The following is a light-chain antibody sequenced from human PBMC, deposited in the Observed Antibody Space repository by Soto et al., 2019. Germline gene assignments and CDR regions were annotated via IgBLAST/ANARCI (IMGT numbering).Light chain of an antibody. Sequence: TLSCGASQSGSSTYLAWYQQKPGQAPRPLISAASSRATGTPDRFSGSGSGTDFTLTISRLEPEDFAVYYCQQYGSSRWTFGQGTKVDIK. CDR1: QSGSSTY. CDR2: AAS. J-gene: IGKJ1*01. CDR3: QQYGSSRWT. V-gene: IGKV3-20*01.